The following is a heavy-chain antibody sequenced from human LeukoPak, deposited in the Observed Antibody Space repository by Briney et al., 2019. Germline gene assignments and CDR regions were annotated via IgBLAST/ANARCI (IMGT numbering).Heavy chain of an antibody. CDR1: GYTFTGYY. CDR2: INPNSGGT. CDR3: VIVSVYGDRPTGVDV. J-gene: IGHJ6*02. D-gene: IGHD4-17*01. Sequence: GASVKVSCKASGYTFTGYYMHWVRQAPGQGLEWMGWINPNSGGTNYAQKFQGRVTMTRDTSISTAYMELSRLRSDDTAVYYCVIVSVYGDRPTGVDVGGQRTTVTVSS. V-gene: IGHV1-2*02.